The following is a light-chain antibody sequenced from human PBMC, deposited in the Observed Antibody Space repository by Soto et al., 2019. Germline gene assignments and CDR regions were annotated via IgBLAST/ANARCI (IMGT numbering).Light chain of an antibody. V-gene: IGKV3-11*01. Sequence: EIVLTQSPATLSSSPGARATLSCMASQDVRTFLDWYQQKPGQAPRLLIYGASNRATGIPARFSGSGSGTDFTLTISSLQPEDFATYYCQQSYSTPQTFGQGTKVDIK. CDR1: QDVRTF. CDR2: GAS. J-gene: IGKJ1*01. CDR3: QQSYSTPQT.